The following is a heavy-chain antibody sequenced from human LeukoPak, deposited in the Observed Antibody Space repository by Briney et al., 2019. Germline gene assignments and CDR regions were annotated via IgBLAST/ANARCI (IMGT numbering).Heavy chain of an antibody. CDR2: INPNSGGT. CDR3: ARSYNSGWYYFDY. CDR1: GYTFTGYY. Sequence: ASVKVSCKASGYTFTGYYMHWVRQAPGQGLEWMGWINPNSGGTNYAQKFQGRVTMTRDTSISTAYMELSRLRSDDTAVYYCARSYNSGWYYFDYWGQGTLVTVSS. V-gene: IGHV1-2*02. D-gene: IGHD6-19*01. J-gene: IGHJ4*02.